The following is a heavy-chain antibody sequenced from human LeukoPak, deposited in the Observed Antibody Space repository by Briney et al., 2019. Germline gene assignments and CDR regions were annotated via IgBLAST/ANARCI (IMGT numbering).Heavy chain of an antibody. CDR2: INPNSGGT. V-gene: IGHV1-2*02. CDR1: GYTFTGYY. J-gene: IGHJ4*02. CDR3: ARGARIFGVANDY. Sequence: ASVKVSCKASGYTFTGYYIHWVRQAPGQGLEWMGWINPNSGGTNYAQKFQGRVTMTRDTSISTAYMGLSRLRSDDTAVYYCARGARIFGVANDYWGQGTLVTVSS. D-gene: IGHD3-3*01.